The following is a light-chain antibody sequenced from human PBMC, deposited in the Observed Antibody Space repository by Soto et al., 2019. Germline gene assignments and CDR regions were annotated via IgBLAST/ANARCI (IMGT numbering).Light chain of an antibody. J-gene: IGKJ2*01. CDR1: QSIGYY. Sequence: DIQMTQSPSSLSASVGDRVTITCRASQSIGYYLNWYQQKPGTAPKLLINAASSLQSGVPSRFSGSGSGTDFTLTISSLQPEDFATYYCQQSYSTPQDTFGQGTKVDIK. CDR2: AAS. CDR3: QQSYSTPQDT. V-gene: IGKV1-39*01.